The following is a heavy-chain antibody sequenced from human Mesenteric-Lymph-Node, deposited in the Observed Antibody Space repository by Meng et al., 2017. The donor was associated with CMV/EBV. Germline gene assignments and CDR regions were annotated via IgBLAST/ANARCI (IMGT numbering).Heavy chain of an antibody. J-gene: IGHJ4*02. CDR1: GYSFTTYG. CDR3: SRYLRSLDYFDS. CDR2: ISTYNDNT. D-gene: IGHD3-3*01. V-gene: IGHV1-18*01. Sequence: ASVKVSCKASGYSFTTYGISWVRQAPGQGLEWMGWISTYNDNTDSAQKFQDRLTLSTDTSTNTAYMELRSLRSDDTAMYYCSRYLRSLDYFDSWGQGTLVTVSS.